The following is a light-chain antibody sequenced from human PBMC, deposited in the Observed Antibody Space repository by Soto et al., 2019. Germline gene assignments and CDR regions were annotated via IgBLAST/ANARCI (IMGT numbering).Light chain of an antibody. CDR3: CSYAGIYTLV. J-gene: IGLJ2*01. CDR1: SSDVGFFNY. V-gene: IGLV2-11*01. CDR2: NVN. Sequence: QSALTQPASVSGSPGQSITLSCTGTSSDVGFFNYVSWYQQHPGKAPKLMIFNVNERPSGVPARFSGSKSGNTASLTISGLQAEDEADYYCCSYAGIYTLVFGGGTKLTVL.